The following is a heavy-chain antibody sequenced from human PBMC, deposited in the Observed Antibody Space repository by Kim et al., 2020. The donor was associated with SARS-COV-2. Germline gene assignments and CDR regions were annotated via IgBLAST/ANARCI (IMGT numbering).Heavy chain of an antibody. CDR3: ARHRGQYY. D-gene: IGHD3-10*01. V-gene: IGHV4-39*01. Sequence: SETLSLTCTVSGGSISSSSYYWGWIRQPPGKGLEWIGSIYYSGSTYYNPSLKSRVTISVDTSKNQFSLKLSSVTAADTAVYYCARHRGQYYWGQGTLVTVSS. J-gene: IGHJ4*02. CDR1: GGSISSSSYY. CDR2: IYYSGST.